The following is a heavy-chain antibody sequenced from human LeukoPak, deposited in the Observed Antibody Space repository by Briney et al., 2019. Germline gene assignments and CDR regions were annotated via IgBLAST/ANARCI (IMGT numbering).Heavy chain of an antibody. CDR2: INHSGST. CDR3: ARLYGSGSYYNY. D-gene: IGHD3-10*01. J-gene: IGHJ4*02. V-gene: IGHV4-34*01. Sequence: PSETLSLTCTVYGVSFSGYYWSWIRQPPGKGLEWIGEINHSGSTNYYPSLKSRVTISIDTSKNQFSLRLSSVTAADTAMYYCARLYGSGSYYNYWGQGTLVTVSS. CDR1: GVSFSGYY.